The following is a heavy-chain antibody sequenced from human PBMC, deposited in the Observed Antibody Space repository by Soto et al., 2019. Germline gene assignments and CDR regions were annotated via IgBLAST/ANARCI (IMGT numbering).Heavy chain of an antibody. Sequence: SVKVSCKASGGTFISYAIIWVRQAPGQGLEWMGGIIPIFGTANYSQKFQGRVTITADTSASTAYMELSSLRSEDTAVYYCARWSVSITGTIDYWGQGTLVTVSS. V-gene: IGHV1-69*06. CDR1: GGTFISYA. CDR2: IIPIFGTA. CDR3: ARWSVSITGTIDY. J-gene: IGHJ4*02. D-gene: IGHD1-7*01.